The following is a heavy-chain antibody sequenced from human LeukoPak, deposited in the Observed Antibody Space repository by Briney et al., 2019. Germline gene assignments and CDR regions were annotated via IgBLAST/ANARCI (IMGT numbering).Heavy chain of an antibody. D-gene: IGHD4-23*01. CDR3: ARDCPCYGGNSLVQAFDI. CDR2: IIPIFGTT. V-gene: IGHV1-69*13. J-gene: IGHJ3*02. Sequence: ASVKVSCKASGGTFSSYTIGWVRQAPGQGLEWMGGIIPIFGTTNYAQKFQGRVTLSADEPTSTAYMELTSLRSEDTAVYYCARDCPCYGGNSLVQAFDIWGQGTMVTVSS. CDR1: GGTFSSYT.